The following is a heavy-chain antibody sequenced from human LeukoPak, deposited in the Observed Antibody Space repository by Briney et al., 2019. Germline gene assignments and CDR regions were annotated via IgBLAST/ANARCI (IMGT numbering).Heavy chain of an antibody. D-gene: IGHD2/OR15-2a*01. J-gene: IGHJ5*02. CDR3: ARQRVGYFRS. CDR2: ISSSSSYI. V-gene: IGHV3-21*01. CDR1: GFTFSSYS. Sequence: GGSLRLSCAASGFTFSSYSMNWVRQAPGKGLEWVSSISSSSSYIYYADSVKGRFTISRDNSDNTVFLQMNSLRTEDTAVYYCARQRVGYFRSWGQGTLVTVSS.